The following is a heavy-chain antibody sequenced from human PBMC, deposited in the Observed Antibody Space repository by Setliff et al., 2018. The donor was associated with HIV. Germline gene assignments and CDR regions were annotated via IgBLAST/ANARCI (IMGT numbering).Heavy chain of an antibody. CDR3: ARTSGDAYNYEGAFDV. D-gene: IGHD5-12*01. CDR2: ISAYNGNT. V-gene: IGHV1-18*01. J-gene: IGHJ3*01. CDR1: GYTFTSYG. Sequence: GASVKVSCKASGYTFTSYGISWVRQAPGQGLEWMGWISAYNGNTNYAQKLQGRVTMTTDTPTSTAYMELRSLRSDDTAVYYCARTSGDAYNYEGAFDVWGQGTLVTVS.